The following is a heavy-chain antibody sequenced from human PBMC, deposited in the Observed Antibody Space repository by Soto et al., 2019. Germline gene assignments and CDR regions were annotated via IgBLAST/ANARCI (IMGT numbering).Heavy chain of an antibody. V-gene: IGHV3-30-3*01. CDR2: ISYDGNKK. Sequence: GGSLRLSCAASGFTLSTYSMHWVRQAPGKGLEWVAVISYDGNKKYYEDSVKGRFSISRDTSNNTLYLQMNSLRTEDTAAYYCARSVAVAALDYWGQGTLVTVSS. CDR3: ARSVAVAALDY. J-gene: IGHJ4*02. CDR1: GFTLSTYS. D-gene: IGHD6-19*01.